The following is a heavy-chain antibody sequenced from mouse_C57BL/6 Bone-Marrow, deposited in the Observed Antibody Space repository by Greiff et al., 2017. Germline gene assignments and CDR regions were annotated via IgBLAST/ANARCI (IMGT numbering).Heavy chain of an antibody. V-gene: IGHV1-59*01. Sequence: QVQLQQPGAELVRPGTSVKLSCKASGYTFTSYWMHWVKQRPGQGLEWIGVIDPSDSYTNYNQKFKGKATLTVDTSSSTAYMQLSSLTSEDSAVYYCARGRTLIYYAHYYAMDYWGQGTSVTVSS. CDR2: IDPSDSYT. J-gene: IGHJ4*01. CDR1: GYTFTSYW. D-gene: IGHD1-1*01. CDR3: ARGRTLIYYAHYYAMDY.